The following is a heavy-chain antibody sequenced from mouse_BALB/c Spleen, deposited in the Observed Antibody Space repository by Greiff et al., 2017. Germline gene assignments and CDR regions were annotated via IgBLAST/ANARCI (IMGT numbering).Heavy chain of an antibody. CDR1: GFTFSSFG. D-gene: IGHD2-4*01. Sequence: EVNLVESGGGLVQPGGSRKLSCAASGFTFSSFGMHWVRQAPEKGLEWVAYISSGSSTIYYADTVKGRFTISRDNPKNTLFLQMTSLRSEDTAMYYCARRGIYYDYDGAMDYWGQGTSVTVSS. V-gene: IGHV5-17*02. CDR2: ISSGSSTI. J-gene: IGHJ4*01. CDR3: ARRGIYYDYDGAMDY.